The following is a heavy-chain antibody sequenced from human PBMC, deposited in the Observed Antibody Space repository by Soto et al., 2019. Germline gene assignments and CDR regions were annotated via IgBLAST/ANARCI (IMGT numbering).Heavy chain of an antibody. D-gene: IGHD3-3*01. CDR1: GGTFSSYA. J-gene: IGHJ4*02. Sequence: GASVKVSCKASGGTFSSYAISWVRQAPGQGLEWMGGIIPIFGTANYAQKFQGRVTITADESTSTAYMELSSLRSEDTAVYYCAREGLRFQRTTRCFDYWGQGTLVTVSS. V-gene: IGHV1-69*13. CDR3: AREGLRFQRTTRCFDY. CDR2: IIPIFGTA.